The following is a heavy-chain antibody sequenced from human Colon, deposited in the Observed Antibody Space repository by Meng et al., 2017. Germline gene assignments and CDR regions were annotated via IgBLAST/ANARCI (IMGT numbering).Heavy chain of an antibody. CDR2: TYYRSEWQN. CDR3: TTWYGEY. Sequence: QGHLHRSGPRLVKPSQTLSLTCAISGDSVSSNRALWHWVRQSPSRGLEWLGQTYYRSEWQNHYGVSVKSRITINADTSRNHFSLHLNSVTPEDTAVYYCTTWYGEYWGQGTLVTVSS. CDR1: GDSVSSNRAL. D-gene: IGHD3-10*01. J-gene: IGHJ4*02. V-gene: IGHV6-1*01.